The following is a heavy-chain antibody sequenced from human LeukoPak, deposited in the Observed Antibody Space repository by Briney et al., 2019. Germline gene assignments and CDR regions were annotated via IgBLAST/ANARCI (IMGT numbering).Heavy chain of an antibody. D-gene: IGHD3-9*01. Sequence: GGSLRLSCAASGITFSGYGMHWVRQAPGKGLEWVAVIWYDGSNKYYADSVKGRFTISRDNSKNTLYLQMNSLRAEDTAVYYCARERSDYDILTGYQGYFDYWGQGTLVTVSS. CDR1: GITFSGYG. CDR2: IWYDGSNK. CDR3: ARERSDYDILTGYQGYFDY. V-gene: IGHV3-33*01. J-gene: IGHJ4*02.